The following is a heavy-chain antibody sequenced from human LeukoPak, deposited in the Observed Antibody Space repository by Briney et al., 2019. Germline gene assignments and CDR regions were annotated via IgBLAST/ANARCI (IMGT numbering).Heavy chain of an antibody. CDR2: IYYSGST. J-gene: IGHJ6*04. Sequence: SETLSLTCTVSGGSISSGGYYWSWIRQHPGKGLEWIGYIYYSGSTYYNPSLKSRVIISVDTSKNQFSLKLSSVTAADPAVYYCARDRSRSPPDVWGKGTTVTVSS. V-gene: IGHV4-31*03. CDR1: GGSISSGGYY. D-gene: IGHD3-16*02. CDR3: ARDRSRSPPDV.